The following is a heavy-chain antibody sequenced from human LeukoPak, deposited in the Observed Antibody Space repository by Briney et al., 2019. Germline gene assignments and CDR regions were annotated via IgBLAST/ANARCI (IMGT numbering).Heavy chain of an antibody. D-gene: IGHD6-13*01. CDR3: AKDQQYSSSWSGNGYYYGMDV. CDR2: ISGSGGST. CDR1: GFTFSSYA. V-gene: IGHV3-23*01. Sequence: GGSLRFSCAASGFTFSSYAMSWVRQAPGKGLEWVSAISGSGGSTYYADSVKGRFTISRDNSKNTLYLQMNSLRAEDTAVYYCAKDQQYSSSWSGNGYYYGMDVWGQGTTVTVSS. J-gene: IGHJ6*02.